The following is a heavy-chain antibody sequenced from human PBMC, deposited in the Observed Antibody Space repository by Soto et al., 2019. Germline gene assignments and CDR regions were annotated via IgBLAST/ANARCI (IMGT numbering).Heavy chain of an antibody. CDR3: ARAYYRYFDWLLNAFDI. Sequence: ASVKVSCKASGYTFTSYDINWVRQATGQGLEWMGWMNPNSGNTGYAQKFQGRVTMTRNTSISTAYMELSSLRSEDTAVYYCARAYYRYFDWLLNAFDIWGQGTMVTV. J-gene: IGHJ3*02. CDR2: MNPNSGNT. CDR1: GYTFTSYD. D-gene: IGHD3-9*01. V-gene: IGHV1-8*01.